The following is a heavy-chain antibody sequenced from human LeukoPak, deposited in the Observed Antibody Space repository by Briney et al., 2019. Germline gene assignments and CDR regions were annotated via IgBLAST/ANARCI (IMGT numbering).Heavy chain of an antibody. CDR1: GFTFSSYA. D-gene: IGHD2-15*01. CDR2: IIGSGGST. CDR3: AKDRFCSGAGCSDAFDI. Sequence: GSLRLSCAASGFTFSSYAMSWVRQAPGKGLEWVSGIIGSGGSTYYADSVKGRFTISRDNSKSTLYLQMNSLGAEDTAVYCCAKDRFCSGAGCSDAFDIWGQGKMGTVSS. J-gene: IGHJ3*02. V-gene: IGHV3-23*01.